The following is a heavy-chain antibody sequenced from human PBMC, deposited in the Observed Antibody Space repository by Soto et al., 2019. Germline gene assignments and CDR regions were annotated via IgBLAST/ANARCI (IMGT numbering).Heavy chain of an antibody. V-gene: IGHV4-59*01. CDR3: ARVLVGAGPNAWFDP. CDR2: ISNSGIT. Sequence: EIQSHRYTVFCDSINGYYGRWILQPQGKGLEWIGYISNSGITNYNPSLNSRVTISVDTSKNQLSLRLNSVTAADSGVYYCARVLVGAGPNAWFDPWGQGALVTVSS. CDR1: CDSINGYY. D-gene: IGHD2-15*01. J-gene: IGHJ5*02.